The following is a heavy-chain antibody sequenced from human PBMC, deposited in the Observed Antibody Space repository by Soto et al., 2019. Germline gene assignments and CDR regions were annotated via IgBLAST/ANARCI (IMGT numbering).Heavy chain of an antibody. V-gene: IGHV1-69*01. CDR3: ARDRCSGGSCYPLFDY. Sequence: QVQLVQSGAEVKKPGSSVKVSCKASGGTFSSYAISWVRQAPGQGLEWMGGIIPIFGTANYAQKFQGRVTITADESTSTAYMELSSLRSEDTAVYYCARDRCSGGSCYPLFDYWGQRTLVTVSS. CDR2: IIPIFGTA. CDR1: GGTFSSYA. D-gene: IGHD2-15*01. J-gene: IGHJ4*02.